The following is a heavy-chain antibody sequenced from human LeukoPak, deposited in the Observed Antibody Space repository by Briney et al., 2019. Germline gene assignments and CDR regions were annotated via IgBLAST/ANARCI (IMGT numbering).Heavy chain of an antibody. Sequence: GGSLRLSCAASGFTSSDYYMSWIRQAPGKGLEWVSYISSSGSTIYYADSVKGRFTISRDNAKNSLYLQMNSLRAEDTAVYYCARDRVPVEYYFDYWGQGTLVTVSS. V-gene: IGHV3-11*01. CDR2: ISSSGSTI. CDR1: GFTSSDYY. D-gene: IGHD4-23*01. CDR3: ARDRVPVEYYFDY. J-gene: IGHJ4*02.